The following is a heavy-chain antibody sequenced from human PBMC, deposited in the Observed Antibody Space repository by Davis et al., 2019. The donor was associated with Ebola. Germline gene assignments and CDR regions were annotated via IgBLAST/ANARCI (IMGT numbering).Heavy chain of an antibody. CDR1: GFTFSDYY. CDR3: VRDYGRGWSSFYYYMDV. V-gene: IGHV3-11*04. CDR2: ISSSGRSI. D-gene: IGHD3-10*01. J-gene: IGHJ6*03. Sequence: GESLKISCAASGFTFSDYYMNWIRQAPGKGLECISYISSSGRSIYYADSVKGRFTISRDNAKNSLYLQMNGLRAEDTAVYYCVRDYGRGWSSFYYYMDVWGKGTTVTVSS.